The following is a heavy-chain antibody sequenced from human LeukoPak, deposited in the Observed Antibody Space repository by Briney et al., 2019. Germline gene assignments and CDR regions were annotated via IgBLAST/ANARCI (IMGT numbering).Heavy chain of an antibody. CDR2: IYYSGST. Sequence: SETLSLTCTVSGVSISSYYWSWIRQPPGKGLEWIGYIYYSGSTNYNPSLKSRVTISVDTSKNQFSLKLISVTAADTAVYYCAGTPWIQLWSYQDYYFDYWGQGTLVTVSS. D-gene: IGHD5-18*01. V-gene: IGHV4-59*01. CDR3: AGTPWIQLWSYQDYYFDY. J-gene: IGHJ4*02. CDR1: GVSISSYY.